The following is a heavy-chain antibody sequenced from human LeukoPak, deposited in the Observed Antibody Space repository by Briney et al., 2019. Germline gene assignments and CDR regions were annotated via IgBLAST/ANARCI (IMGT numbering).Heavy chain of an antibody. V-gene: IGHV3-30*18. CDR3: AKVGAVAGISYYFDY. Sequence: GGSLRLSCAASGFTFSSYGIHWVRQAPGKGLEWVAVISYDGSNKYYADSVKGRFTISRDNSKNTLYLQMNSLRAEDTAVYYCAKVGAVAGISYYFDYWGQGTLVTVSS. D-gene: IGHD6-19*01. J-gene: IGHJ4*02. CDR1: GFTFSSYG. CDR2: ISYDGSNK.